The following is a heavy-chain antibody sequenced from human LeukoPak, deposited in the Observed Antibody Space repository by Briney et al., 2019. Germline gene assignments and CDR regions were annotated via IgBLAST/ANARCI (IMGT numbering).Heavy chain of an antibody. D-gene: IGHD3-22*01. CDR2: ISGSGGST. J-gene: IGHJ6*02. CDR3: AKIRDSSYYYYGMDV. V-gene: IGHV3-23*01. Sequence: GGSLRLSCAASGFTFSSYAMSWVRQAPGKGLEWVSAISGSGGSTYYADSVKGRFTISRDNSKNTLYLQMNRLRAEDTAVYYCAKIRDSSYYYYGMDVWGQGTTVTVSS. CDR1: GFTFSSYA.